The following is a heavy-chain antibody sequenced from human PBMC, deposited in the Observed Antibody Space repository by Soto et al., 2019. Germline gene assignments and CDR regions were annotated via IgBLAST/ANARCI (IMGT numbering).Heavy chain of an antibody. D-gene: IGHD3-22*01. J-gene: IGHJ4*02. V-gene: IGHV4-30-2*01. CDR1: GGSISRGGYS. CDR2: IYHSGST. CDR3: ARSSYYYASSGSLVDY. Sequence: LPETLSLTCAVSGGSISRGGYSGSWIRQPPGKGLEWIGYIYHSGSTYYNPSLKSRVTISVDRSKNQFSLKLSSVTAADTAVYYCARSSYYYASSGSLVDYWGQGTLVTVSS.